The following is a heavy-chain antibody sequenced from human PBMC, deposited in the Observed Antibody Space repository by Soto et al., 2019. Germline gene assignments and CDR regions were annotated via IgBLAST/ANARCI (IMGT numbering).Heavy chain of an antibody. V-gene: IGHV1-2*04. J-gene: IGHJ5*02. CDR2: INPNSGGT. D-gene: IGHD3-22*01. Sequence: ASVKVSFKASGYTFTGYYMHWLRQAPGQGLEWMGWINPNSGGTNYAQKIQGWVTMTRDTSISTAYMELSRLRSDDTAVYYCARGPPITMIVVSWFDPWGQGTLVTVSS. CDR1: GYTFTGYY. CDR3: ARGPPITMIVVSWFDP.